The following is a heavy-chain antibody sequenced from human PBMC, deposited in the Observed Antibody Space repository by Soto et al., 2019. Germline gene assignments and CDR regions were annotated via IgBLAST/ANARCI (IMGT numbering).Heavy chain of an antibody. CDR3: AKGITIFGGDYFGH. CDR1: GFTFSSYA. V-gene: IGHV3-23*01. D-gene: IGHD3-3*01. J-gene: IGHJ4*02. CDR2: ISGSGGST. Sequence: PGGSLRLSCAASGFTFSSYAMDWVRRAPGKGLEWVSAISGSGGSTYYADSVKGRFTISRDNSRNTLYLQMSSLRAEDTAVYYCAKGITIFGGDYFGHWGQGTLVTGSS.